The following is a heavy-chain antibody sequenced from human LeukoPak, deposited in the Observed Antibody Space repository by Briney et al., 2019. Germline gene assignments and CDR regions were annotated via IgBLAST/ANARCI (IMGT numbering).Heavy chain of an antibody. CDR2: INPNSGGT. D-gene: IGHD3-10*01. CDR3: ARSLGFGEVWFDP. CDR1: GYTFNDYY. J-gene: IGHJ5*02. V-gene: IGHV1-2*02. Sequence: ASVPVPCQASGYTFNDYYMHWVRQAPGPGLEWTGWINPNSGGTNYAQKFQGRVTITRDTSISTAYMERSRLRSDDTALYSWARSLGFGEVWFDPWGQGSLVTVSS.